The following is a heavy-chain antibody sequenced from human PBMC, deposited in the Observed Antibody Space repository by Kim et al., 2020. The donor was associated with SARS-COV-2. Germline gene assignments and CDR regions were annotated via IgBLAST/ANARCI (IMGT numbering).Heavy chain of an antibody. CDR1: GFTFSSYA. V-gene: IGHV3-23*01. J-gene: IGHJ6*02. D-gene: IGHD1-26*01. CDR2: ISGSGGST. Sequence: GGSLRLSCAASGFTFSSYAMSWVRQAPGKGLEWVSAISGSGGSTYYADSVKGRFTISRDNSKNTLYLQMNSLRAEDTAVYYCAKDLGATWDYYYYGMDVWGQGTTVTVSS. CDR3: AKDLGATWDYYYYGMDV.